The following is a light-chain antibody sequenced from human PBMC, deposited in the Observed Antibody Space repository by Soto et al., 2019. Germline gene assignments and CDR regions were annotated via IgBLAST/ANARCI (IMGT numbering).Light chain of an antibody. CDR3: QHFRA. CDR2: AAS. V-gene: IGKV1-39*01. CDR1: QSISNH. Sequence: DIQMTPSQSSLSASVGDRVTITCRASQSISNHLNWYQQKPGKAPKLLIFAASSLQSGVPSRFSGSGSGTDFTLTISRLEPEDFVLYYCQHFRAFGHGTRPAIK. J-gene: IGKJ5*01.